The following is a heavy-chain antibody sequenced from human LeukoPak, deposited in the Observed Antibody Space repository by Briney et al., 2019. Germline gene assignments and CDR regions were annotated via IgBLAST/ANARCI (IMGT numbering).Heavy chain of an antibody. CDR3: AKEYASGSNNWFDP. Sequence: GGSLRLSCAASGSTFSTYAMSWVRQAPGKGLEWVSAISGSGGSTYYADSVKGRFTISRDNSKNTLYLQMNSLRAEDTAVYYCAKEYASGSNNWFDPCGQGTLVTVSS. V-gene: IGHV3-23*01. D-gene: IGHD3-10*01. CDR2: ISGSGGST. J-gene: IGHJ5*02. CDR1: GSTFSTYA.